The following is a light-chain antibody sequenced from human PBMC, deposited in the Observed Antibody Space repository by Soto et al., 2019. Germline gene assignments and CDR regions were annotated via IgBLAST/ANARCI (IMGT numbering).Light chain of an antibody. CDR3: QQYNSYWT. CDR2: DAS. J-gene: IGKJ1*01. CDR1: QGISSW. V-gene: IGKV1D-16*01. Sequence: IQLTQSPCSVSASLGDRVTITLRASQGISSWLAWYQQKLGKAPNLLIYDASTLQSGVPSRFSGSGSGTEFTLTISSLQPDDFATYYCQQYNSYWTFGQGTKVDI.